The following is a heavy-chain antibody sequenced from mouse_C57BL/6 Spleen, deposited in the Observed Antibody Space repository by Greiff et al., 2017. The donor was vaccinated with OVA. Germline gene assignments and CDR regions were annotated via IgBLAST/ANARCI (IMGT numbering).Heavy chain of an antibody. D-gene: IGHD2-5*01. CDR1: GFTFTDYY. J-gene: IGHJ4*01. CDR2: IRNKANGYTT. V-gene: IGHV7-3*01. Sequence: EVKLMESGGGLVQPGGSLSLSCAASGFTFTDYYMSWVRQPPGKALEWLGFIRNKANGYTTEYSASVKGRFTISRDNSHSILYLQMNALRAEDSATYYCARYAAYYSNPYAMDYWGQGTSVTVSS. CDR3: ARYAAYYSNPYAMDY.